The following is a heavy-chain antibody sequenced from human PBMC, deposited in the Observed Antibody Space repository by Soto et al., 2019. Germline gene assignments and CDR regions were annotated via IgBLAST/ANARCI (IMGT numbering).Heavy chain of an antibody. J-gene: IGHJ5*02. D-gene: IGHD2-15*01. CDR1: SGSISSTIYS. CDR2: IFYSGST. Sequence: SEPLSLTCTVSSGSISSTIYSWDWIRQPPGKGLEWIGSIFYSGSTYYNPSLKSRVTISVDTSKNQFSLTLTSVTAADTAVYYCARQCRGVTCHWFVPWGQGTLVTVSS. V-gene: IGHV4-39*01. CDR3: ARQCRGVTCHWFVP.